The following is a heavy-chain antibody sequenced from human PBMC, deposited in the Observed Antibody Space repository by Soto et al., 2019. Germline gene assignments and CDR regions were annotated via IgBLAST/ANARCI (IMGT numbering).Heavy chain of an antibody. J-gene: IGHJ4*02. Sequence: DVQLVESGGGLVQPGRSLRLSCAASGFTVDDYAMHWVRQAPGKGLEWVSGISWNSGIIDYADSVKGRFTISRDNAKNSLYLQMNSLRAEDTALYYCAKGYSYGVLEPLGYWGQGTLVTVSS. D-gene: IGHD5-18*01. V-gene: IGHV3-9*01. CDR2: ISWNSGII. CDR3: AKGYSYGVLEPLGY. CDR1: GFTVDDYA.